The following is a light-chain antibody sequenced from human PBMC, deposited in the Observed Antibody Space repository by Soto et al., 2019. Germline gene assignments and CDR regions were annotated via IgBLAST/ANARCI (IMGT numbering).Light chain of an antibody. CDR2: DVT. V-gene: IGLV2-14*01. J-gene: IGLJ1*01. CDR1: SSDVGGYEY. Sequence: QSALSQPASVSGSPGQSITISCTGTSSDVGGYEYVSWYQHQPDKAPKLIIYDVTNRPSGVSTRFSGSKSGNTASLTISGIQTEDEADYYCASITRSSTSLFGAGTKVTVL. CDR3: ASITRSSTSL.